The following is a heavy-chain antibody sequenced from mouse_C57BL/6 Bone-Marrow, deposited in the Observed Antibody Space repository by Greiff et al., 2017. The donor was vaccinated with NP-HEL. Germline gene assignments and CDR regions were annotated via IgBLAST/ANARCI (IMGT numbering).Heavy chain of an antibody. CDR3: ARPPYYGSRFDY. Sequence: DVQLQESGPVLVKPGASVKMSCKASGYTFTDYYMNWVKQSHGKSLEWIGVINPYNGGTSYNQKFKGKATLTVDKSSSTAYMELNSLTSEDSAVYYCARPPYYGSRFDYWGQGTTLTVSS. CDR1: GYTFTDYY. J-gene: IGHJ2*01. V-gene: IGHV1-19*01. CDR2: INPYNGGT. D-gene: IGHD1-1*01.